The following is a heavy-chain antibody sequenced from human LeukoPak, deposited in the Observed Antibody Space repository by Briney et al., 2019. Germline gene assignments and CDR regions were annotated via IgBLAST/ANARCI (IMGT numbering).Heavy chain of an antibody. Sequence: SETLSLTCTVSGGSISSSSYYWGWIRQPPGKGLEWIGSIYYSGSTYYNPSLKSRVTISVDTSKNQFFLKLRSVTAADTAVYYCARDPWAGIAVAGTSDYWGQGTLVTVSS. CDR1: GGSISSSSYY. CDR3: ARDPWAGIAVAGTSDY. CDR2: IYYSGST. D-gene: IGHD6-19*01. J-gene: IGHJ4*02. V-gene: IGHV4-39*07.